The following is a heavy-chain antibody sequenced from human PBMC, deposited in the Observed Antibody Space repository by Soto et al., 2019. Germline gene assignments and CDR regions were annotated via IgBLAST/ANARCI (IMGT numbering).Heavy chain of an antibody. CDR1: GGSISSGGYY. Sequence: SETLSLTCTVSGGSISSGGYYWSWIRQHPGKGLEWIGYIYYSGSTYYNPSLKSRVTISVDTSKNPFSLKLSSVTAADTAVYYCARSSQSTVPTFDYWGQGTLVTVSS. CDR3: ARSSQSTVPTFDY. D-gene: IGHD4-17*01. V-gene: IGHV4-31*03. J-gene: IGHJ4*02. CDR2: IYYSGST.